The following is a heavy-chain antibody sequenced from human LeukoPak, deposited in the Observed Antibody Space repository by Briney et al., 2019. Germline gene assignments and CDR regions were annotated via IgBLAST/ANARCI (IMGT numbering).Heavy chain of an antibody. J-gene: IGHJ6*02. Sequence: ASVKVSCKASGYTFTSYDINWVRQATGQGLEWMGWMNPNSGNTGYAQKFQGRVTMTRNTSISTAYMELSSLRSEDTAVYYCASFPHEDYYYYGVDVWGQGTTVTVSS. CDR1: GYTFTSYD. V-gene: IGHV1-8*01. CDR3: ASFPHEDYYYYGVDV. CDR2: MNPNSGNT.